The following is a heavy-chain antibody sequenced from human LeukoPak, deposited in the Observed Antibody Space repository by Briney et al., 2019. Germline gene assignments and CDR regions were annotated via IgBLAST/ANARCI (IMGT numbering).Heavy chain of an antibody. V-gene: IGHV3-48*03. CDR3: ARYYFGSGSYYNAYYGMDV. D-gene: IGHD3-10*01. Sequence: GGSLRLSCAASEFTFSIYNMNWVRQAPGKGLEWVSYISSRGDTIYYADSVRGRVTITRDNAKKSVSLQMNSLRAEDTAVYYCARYYFGSGSYYNAYYGMDVWGQGTTVTVS. CDR2: ISSRGDTI. J-gene: IGHJ6*02. CDR1: EFTFSIYN.